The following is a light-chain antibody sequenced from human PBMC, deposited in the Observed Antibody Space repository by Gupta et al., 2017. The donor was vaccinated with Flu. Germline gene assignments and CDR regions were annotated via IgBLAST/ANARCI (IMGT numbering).Light chain of an antibody. CDR1: QRITTY. CDR2: AAS. V-gene: IGKV1-39*01. J-gene: IGKJ4*01. CDR3: QQSYSTPFT. Sequence: GDGVTITCRTSQRITTYLNWYQHKPGKAPKLLIYAASSLESGVPSRFSGSGSGTDFTLTIGSLQPDDSATYYCQQSYSTPFTFGGGTKVEIK.